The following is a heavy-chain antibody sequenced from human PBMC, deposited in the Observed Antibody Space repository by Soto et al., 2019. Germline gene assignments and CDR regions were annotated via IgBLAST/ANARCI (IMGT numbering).Heavy chain of an antibody. Sequence: QVQLVESGGGLVKPGGSLRLSCASSGFPFSDHYMSWIRRSQGKGLEFLSYISPGTTYKNYADSVKGRFTISRDNAKSSLYLQLNGLRAEDTAVYFCSRGGGGGLFDLWGQGTFVTVSS. CDR2: ISPGTTYK. D-gene: IGHD2-21*01. CDR3: SRGGGGGLFDL. V-gene: IGHV3-11*06. J-gene: IGHJ4*02. CDR1: GFPFSDHY.